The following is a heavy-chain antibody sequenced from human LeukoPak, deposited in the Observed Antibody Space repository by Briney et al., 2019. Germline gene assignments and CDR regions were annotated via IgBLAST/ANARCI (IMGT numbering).Heavy chain of an antibody. V-gene: IGHV4-39*01. CDR1: GGSISSSSYH. CDR3: ARYASGSYYWFDP. D-gene: IGHD3-10*01. CDR2: IYYTGNT. Sequence: SETLSLTCTVSGGSISSSSYHWGWIRQPPGEGLEWIGSIYYTGNTYYNPSLKSRVTISLDTSKSQFSLKLSSVTTADTALYYCARYASGSYYWFDPWGQGTLVTVSS. J-gene: IGHJ5*02.